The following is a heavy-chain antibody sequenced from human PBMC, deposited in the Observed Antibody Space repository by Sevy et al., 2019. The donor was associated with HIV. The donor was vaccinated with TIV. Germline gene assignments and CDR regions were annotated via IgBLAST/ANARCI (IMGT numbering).Heavy chain of an antibody. CDR2: INHSGST. Sequence: SETLSLTCAVYGGSFSAYFWSWIRQPPGKGLEWIGEINHSGSTNYNPSLKSRVTISVGSSQNQVSLKLRSVTAADTAVYYCARGRSYNWFDPWGQGTKVTVSS. J-gene: IGHJ5*01. CDR3: ARGRSYNWFDP. V-gene: IGHV4-34*01. CDR1: GGSFSAYF.